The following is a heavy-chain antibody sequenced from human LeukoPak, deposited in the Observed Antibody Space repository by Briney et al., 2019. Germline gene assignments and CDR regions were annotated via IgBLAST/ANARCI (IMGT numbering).Heavy chain of an antibody. V-gene: IGHV3-74*01. J-gene: IGHJ4*02. D-gene: IGHD4-23*01. Sequence: GGSLRLSCAASGFTFSSYWMHWVRQAPGKGLVWVSRINSDGSSTSYADSVKGRFTISRDNAKNTLYLQMNSLRAEDTAVYYCARDEGYPYGGNPLDYWGQGTLVTVSS. CDR1: GFTFSSYW. CDR3: ARDEGYPYGGNPLDY. CDR2: INSDGSST.